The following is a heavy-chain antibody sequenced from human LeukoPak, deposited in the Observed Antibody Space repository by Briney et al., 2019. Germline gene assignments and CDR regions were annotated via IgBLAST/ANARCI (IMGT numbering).Heavy chain of an antibody. V-gene: IGHV1-2*02. CDR3: AREYQPSDAFDI. D-gene: IGHD2-2*01. CDR1: GYTFTGNY. CDR2: INPNSGGT. J-gene: IGHJ3*02. Sequence: ASVKVSCRASGYTFTGNYIHWVRQAPGQGLEWMGWINPNSGGTNYAQKFQGRVTMTRDTSISTAYMELSRLRSDDTAVYYCAREYQPSDAFDIWGQGTMVTVSS.